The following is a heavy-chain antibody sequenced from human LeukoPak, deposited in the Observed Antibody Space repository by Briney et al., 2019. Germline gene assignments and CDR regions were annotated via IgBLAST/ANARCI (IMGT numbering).Heavy chain of an antibody. CDR1: GFSFRTYS. CDR2: INSDSIWI. CDR3: ARDAGGRTQREGWFDP. Sequence: GGSLRLSCAASGFSFRTYSMNWVRQAPGKGLEWVSSINSDSIWIYYAVSVRGRFTISRDNTRNSLYLQMNSLRVEDTAVYYCARDAGGRTQREGWFDPWGQGTLVTVSS. D-gene: IGHD1-26*01. J-gene: IGHJ5*02. V-gene: IGHV3-21*01.